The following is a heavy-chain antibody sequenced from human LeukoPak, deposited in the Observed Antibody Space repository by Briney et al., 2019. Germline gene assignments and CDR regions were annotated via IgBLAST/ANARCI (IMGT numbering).Heavy chain of an antibody. J-gene: IGHJ3*02. CDR1: GYSIGSGYY. D-gene: IGHD6-25*01. CDR3: ARALIAARDAFDI. CDR2: IYHSGST. V-gene: IGHV4-38-2*02. Sequence: SETLSLTCTVSGYSIGSGYYWGWIRQPPGKGLEWIGSIYHSGSTYYNPSLKSRVTISVDTSKNQFSLKLSSVTAADTAVYYCARALIAARDAFDIWGQGTMVTVSS.